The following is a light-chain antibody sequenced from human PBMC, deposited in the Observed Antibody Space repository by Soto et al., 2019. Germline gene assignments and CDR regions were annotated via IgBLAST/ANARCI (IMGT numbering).Light chain of an antibody. CDR1: QNVRSSY. V-gene: IGKV3-20*01. CDR2: GSY. CDR3: QQYGSSPLT. J-gene: IGKJ4*01. Sequence: EIVLTQSPGTLSLSPGERATITCRASQNVRSSYISCYRQQPGHAPRLLIDGSYSRATVIPDRFSGSWGRKYFTLTISRQAPEDFALYYCQQYGSSPLTFGGGTKVEIK.